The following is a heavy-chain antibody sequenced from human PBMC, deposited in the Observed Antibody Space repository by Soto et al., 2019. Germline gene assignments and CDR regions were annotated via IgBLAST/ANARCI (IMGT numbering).Heavy chain of an antibody. V-gene: IGHV1-8*01. J-gene: IGHJ4*02. CDR2: MNPNSGNT. Sequence: QVQRVQSGAEVKKPGASVKVSCKASGYTFTSYDINWVRQATGQGLEWMGWMNPNSGNTGYAQEFQGRVTMTRNTSISTAYMDLSSLRSDDTAVYYCARERAAAGFDYWGQGTLVTVSS. CDR3: ARERAAAGFDY. D-gene: IGHD6-13*01. CDR1: GYTFTSYD.